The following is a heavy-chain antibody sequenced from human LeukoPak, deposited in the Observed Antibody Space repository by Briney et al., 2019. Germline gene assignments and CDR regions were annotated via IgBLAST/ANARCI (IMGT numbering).Heavy chain of an antibody. Sequence: SETLSLTCTVPGGSISSYYWSWIRQPPGKGLEWLGYIYYSGSTNYNPSLKSRVTISVDTSKNQFSLKLSSVTAADTAVYYCASGINYGDYPYYYGMDVWGQGTTVTVSS. J-gene: IGHJ6*02. V-gene: IGHV4-59*01. CDR1: GGSISSYY. CDR3: ASGINYGDYPYYYGMDV. D-gene: IGHD4-17*01. CDR2: IYYSGST.